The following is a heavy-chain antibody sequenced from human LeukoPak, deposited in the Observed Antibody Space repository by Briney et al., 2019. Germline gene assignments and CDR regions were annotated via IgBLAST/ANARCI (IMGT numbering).Heavy chain of an antibody. Sequence: ASVKVSCKASGYTFTSYAMNWVRQAPGQGLGWMGWINTNTGNPTYAQGFTGRFVFSLDTSVSTAYLQISSLKAEDTAVYYCARARGFRGVIITDAFDIWGQGTMVTVSS. CDR1: GYTFTSYA. D-gene: IGHD3-10*01. CDR2: INTNTGNP. J-gene: IGHJ3*02. CDR3: ARARGFRGVIITDAFDI. V-gene: IGHV7-4-1*02.